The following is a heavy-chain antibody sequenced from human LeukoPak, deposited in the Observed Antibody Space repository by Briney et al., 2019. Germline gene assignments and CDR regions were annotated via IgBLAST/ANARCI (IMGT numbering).Heavy chain of an antibody. Sequence: ASVTVSCKASGGTFSSYAISWVRQAPGQGLEWMGGIIPIFGTANYAQKFQGRVTITTDESTSTAYMELSSLRSEDTAVYYCARAYYDSSGYYYYYFDYWGQGTLVTVSS. V-gene: IGHV1-69*05. J-gene: IGHJ4*02. CDR3: ARAYYDSSGYYYYYFDY. CDR1: GGTFSSYA. D-gene: IGHD3-22*01. CDR2: IIPIFGTA.